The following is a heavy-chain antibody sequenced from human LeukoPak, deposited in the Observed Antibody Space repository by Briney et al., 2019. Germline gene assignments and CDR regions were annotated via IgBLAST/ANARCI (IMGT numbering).Heavy chain of an antibody. CDR2: ITSSSSYI. V-gene: IGHV3-21*01. Sequence: GGTLRLSCAASGFTFSSYSMNWVRQAPGKGLEWVSSITSSSSYIYYADSVKGRFTISRDNAKNSLYLQMNSLRAEDTAVYYCARGDRWELLSLDYWGQGTLVTVSS. CDR1: GFTFSSYS. J-gene: IGHJ4*02. D-gene: IGHD1-26*01. CDR3: ARGDRWELLSLDY.